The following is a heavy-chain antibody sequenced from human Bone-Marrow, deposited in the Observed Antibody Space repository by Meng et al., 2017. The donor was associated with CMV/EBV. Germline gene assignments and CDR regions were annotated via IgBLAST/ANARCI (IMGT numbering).Heavy chain of an antibody. Sequence: SETLSLTCTVSGDSISSGHYYWSWIWQPLGKGLECIGYIHYSGSTKYNPSLKSRVTISVDPSNNQFSLKLGSVTAADTAVYYCARADDSASWYGNWFDPWGQGILVTVSS. V-gene: IGHV4-61*01. CDR3: ARADDSASWYGNWFDP. CDR1: GDSISSGHYY. J-gene: IGHJ5*02. CDR2: IHYSGST. D-gene: IGHD6-13*01.